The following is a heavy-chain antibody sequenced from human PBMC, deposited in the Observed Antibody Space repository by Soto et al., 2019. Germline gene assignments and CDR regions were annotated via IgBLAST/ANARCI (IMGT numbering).Heavy chain of an antibody. CDR1: RFTFSSYA. CDR2: ISVSGGST. CDR3: TRGGYEPFDY. Sequence: GWSLRLSCAASRFTFSSYAMCWVRQAPGKGLEWVSSISVSGGSTYYADSVKGRFTISXXXAXXTXXLXXNXXRAEDTAVYYCTRGGYEPFDYFGQGTLVTVSS. V-gene: IGHV3-23*01. J-gene: IGHJ4*02. D-gene: IGHD3-3*01.